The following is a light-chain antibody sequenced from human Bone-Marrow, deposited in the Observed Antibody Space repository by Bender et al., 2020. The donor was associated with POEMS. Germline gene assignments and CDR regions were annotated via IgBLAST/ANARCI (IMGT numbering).Light chain of an antibody. J-gene: IGLJ2*01. CDR2: EVT. V-gene: IGLV2-18*01. CDR1: RSDVGRYDY. Sequence: QSALTQPPSASGSPGQSVTISCTGTRSDVGRYDYVSWYQQHPGKAPKLMIYEVTRRASGVPDRFSGSKSGNTASLTISGLQAEDEADYYCSLYTSSSTSVVFGGGTKLTVL. CDR3: SLYTSSSTSVV.